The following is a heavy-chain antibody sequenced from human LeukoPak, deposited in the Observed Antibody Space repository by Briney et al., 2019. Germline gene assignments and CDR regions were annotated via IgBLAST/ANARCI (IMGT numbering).Heavy chain of an antibody. CDR3: AKECGYSYGTTLSGEYCFDY. V-gene: IGHV3-30*02. D-gene: IGHD5-18*01. CDR1: GFTFSSYG. Sequence: PGGSLRLSCAASGFTFSSYGMHWVRQAPGKGLEWVAFIRYDGSNKYYADSVTGRFTISRDNSKNTLYLQMNSLRAEDTAVYYCAKECGYSYGTTLSGEYCFDYWGQGTLVTVSS. J-gene: IGHJ4*02. CDR2: IRYDGSNK.